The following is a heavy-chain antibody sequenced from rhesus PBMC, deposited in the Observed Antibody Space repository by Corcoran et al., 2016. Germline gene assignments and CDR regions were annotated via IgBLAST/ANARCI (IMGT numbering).Heavy chain of an antibody. CDR1: GASISSYW. V-gene: IGHV4-80*01. Sequence: QVQLQESGPGLVKPSETLSLTCAVSGASISSYWWSWIRQPPGKGLEWIGEIFGKSGNSYYNPSLKSRVIISKDASKNQFSLKLSSVTAADTAVYYCARSGYGSGGVYWGQGILVTVSS. J-gene: IGHJ4*01. CDR3: ARSGYGSGGVY. D-gene: IGHD4-4*01. CDR2: IFGKSGNS.